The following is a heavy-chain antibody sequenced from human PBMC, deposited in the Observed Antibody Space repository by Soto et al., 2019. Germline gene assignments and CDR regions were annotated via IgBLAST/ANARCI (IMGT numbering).Heavy chain of an antibody. V-gene: IGHV2-5*01. CDR2: IYWNDEM. CDR3: AHRRFAQYSSLPADFDY. Sequence: QITLKESGPTLVKPTQTLTLTCTFSGFSLNSSVVGVGWILQPPGKALEWLALIYWNDEMHYSPSLKSRLTITEDASKHQVVLTVTNMDPVDTATYYCAHRRFAQYSSLPADFDYWGQGILVTVSS. J-gene: IGHJ4*02. D-gene: IGHD6-6*01. CDR1: GFSLNSSVVG.